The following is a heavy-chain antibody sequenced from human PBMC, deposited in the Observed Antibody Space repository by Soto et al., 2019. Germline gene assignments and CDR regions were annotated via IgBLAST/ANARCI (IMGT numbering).Heavy chain of an antibody. J-gene: IGHJ4*02. CDR3: ATEGSAAGPGGEVKFDY. D-gene: IGHD6-13*01. CDR2: ISSSSSYI. V-gene: IGHV3-21*01. CDR1: GFTFSSYS. Sequence: PGGSLRLSCAASGFTFSSYSMNWVRQAPGKGLEWVSSISSSSSYIYYADSVKGRFAISRDNAKNSLYLQMNSLRAEDTAVYYCATEGSAAGPGGEVKFDYWGQGTLVTVSS.